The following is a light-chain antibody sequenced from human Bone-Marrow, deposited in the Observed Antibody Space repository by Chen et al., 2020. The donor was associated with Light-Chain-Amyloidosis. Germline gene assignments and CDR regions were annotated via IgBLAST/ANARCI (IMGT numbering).Light chain of an antibody. J-gene: IGLJ3*02. CDR1: RSDVGSYNL. Sequence: QSALTQPASVSGSPGQSLTISCTGTRSDVGSYNLVSWYHQHPGKAPKLMIYEGSKRPSGVSNRFSGSKSGNTASLTISGLQAEDEADYYCCSYAGSSTFVFGGGTTLTVL. CDR3: CSYAGSSTFV. V-gene: IGLV2-23*03. CDR2: EGS.